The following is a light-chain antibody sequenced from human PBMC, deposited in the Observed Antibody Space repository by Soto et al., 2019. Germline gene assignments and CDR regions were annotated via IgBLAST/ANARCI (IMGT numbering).Light chain of an antibody. CDR2: AAS. V-gene: IGKV1-39*01. CDR1: QSISTY. Sequence: DIQMTQSPSSLSASVGNRVTITCRASQSISTYLNWYQKKPGKAPKLLIYAASSLQSGVPSRFSGSGSGTDFTLTISSLQPEDFATYYCQQANSFPITFGQGTRLEIK. J-gene: IGKJ5*01. CDR3: QQANSFPIT.